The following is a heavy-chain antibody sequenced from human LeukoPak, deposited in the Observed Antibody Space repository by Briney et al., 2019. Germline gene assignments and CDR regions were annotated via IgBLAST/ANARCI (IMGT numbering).Heavy chain of an antibody. V-gene: IGHV4-61*01. CDR3: AADSSGLLFDY. CDR1: GDSVSNGNYY. CDR2: IYYTGSA. Sequence: PSETLSLTCSVSGDSVSNGNYYWSWLRQPPGKALEWIGYIYYTGSAYYNPSLEGRVALSVDTSRNQFSLKLSSVTAADTAVYYCAADSSGLLFDYWGQGTLVTVSS. J-gene: IGHJ4*02. D-gene: IGHD3-22*01.